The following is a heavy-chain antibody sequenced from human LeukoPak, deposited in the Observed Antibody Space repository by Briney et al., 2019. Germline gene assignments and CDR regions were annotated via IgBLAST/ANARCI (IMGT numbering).Heavy chain of an antibody. CDR1: GFTFSSYA. CDR2: ISGSGGST. CDR3: AKNQKSNYDFWSGGVAFDI. D-gene: IGHD3-3*01. J-gene: IGHJ3*02. V-gene: IGHV3-23*01. Sequence: GGSLRLSCAASGFTFSSYAMSWVRQAPGKGLEWVSAISGSGGSTHYADSVKGRFAISRDNSKNTLYLQMNSLRAEDTAVYYCAKNQKSNYDFWSGGVAFDIWGQGTMVTVSS.